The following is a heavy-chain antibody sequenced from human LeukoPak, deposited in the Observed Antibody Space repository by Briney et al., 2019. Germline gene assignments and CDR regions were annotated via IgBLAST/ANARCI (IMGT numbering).Heavy chain of an antibody. CDR1: GGSISSSSCY. D-gene: IGHD6-19*01. CDR3: ARHDVYSSGLYLHY. V-gene: IGHV4-39*01. Sequence: PSETLSLTCTVSGGSISSSSCYWGWIRQPPGKGLEWIGNIYYSGSTYYNPSLKSRVTISIDTSKNQLSLKLSSVTAADTAVYYCARHDVYSSGLYLHYWGQGTLVTVSS. CDR2: IYYSGST. J-gene: IGHJ4*02.